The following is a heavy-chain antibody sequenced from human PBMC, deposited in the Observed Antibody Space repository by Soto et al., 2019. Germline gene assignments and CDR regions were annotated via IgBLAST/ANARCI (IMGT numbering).Heavy chain of an antibody. CDR3: AKLRYFDWSAYNWFEY. V-gene: IGHV3-23*01. CDR2: ISGSGATT. CDR1: GFTFSSYA. D-gene: IGHD3-9*01. J-gene: IGHJ5*01. Sequence: EVQLLESGGGLVQPGGSLRLSCAASGFTFSSYAMTWVRQAPGKGLEWVSGISGSGATTSYADSVKGRFTVSRDNSKNTLYFQMTSLRVEDTAVYHCAKLRYFDWSAYNWFEYWGQGTPVIVSS.